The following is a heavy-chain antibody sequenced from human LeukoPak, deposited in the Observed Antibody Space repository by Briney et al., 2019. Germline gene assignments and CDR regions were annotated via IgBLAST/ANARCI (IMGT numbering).Heavy chain of an antibody. CDR2: IYYSGST. Sequence: SDPLSLTCTVSGGSISSSGYYWGWIRQPPGKGLEGIGSIYYSGSTYYNPSLRSRVTISVDTSKNQFSLKLSSVTAADTAVYYCARGYLRVVVVAATPGNFDYWGQGTLVTVSS. D-gene: IGHD2-15*01. CDR1: GGSISSSGYY. J-gene: IGHJ4*02. V-gene: IGHV4-39*01. CDR3: ARGYLRVVVVAATPGNFDY.